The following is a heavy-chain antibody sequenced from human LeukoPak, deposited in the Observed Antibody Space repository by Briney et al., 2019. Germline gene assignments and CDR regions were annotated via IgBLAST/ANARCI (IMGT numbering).Heavy chain of an antibody. D-gene: IGHD5-12*01. V-gene: IGHV3-74*01. J-gene: IGHJ4*02. CDR3: ASGYARSARHQSDF. Sequence: GGSLRLSCVVSGFTFSDYWMHWVRQAPGKGLVWVSRINSDGSNTNYAGPVKGRFTISRDNAKNTLYLQMNSLRVEDTAVYYCASGYARSARHQSDFWGQGTVVTVSS. CDR2: INSDGSNT. CDR1: GFTFSDYW.